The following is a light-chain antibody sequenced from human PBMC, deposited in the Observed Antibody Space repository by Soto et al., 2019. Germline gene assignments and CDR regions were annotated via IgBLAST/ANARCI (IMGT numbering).Light chain of an antibody. CDR2: AAS. V-gene: IGKV1-9*01. CDR1: QGISSF. Sequence: DIQLTQSPSFLSASVGDRVTITCRASQGISSFLAWYQQRPGKAPKLLIFAASILQPGVPSRFSGSGSGTEFTLTISSLQPEDFATYYCQQFNAYPRTFGQWTKVEIK. CDR3: QQFNAYPRT. J-gene: IGKJ1*01.